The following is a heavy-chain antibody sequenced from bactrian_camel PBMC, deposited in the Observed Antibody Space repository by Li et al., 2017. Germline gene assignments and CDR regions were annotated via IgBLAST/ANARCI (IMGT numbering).Heavy chain of an antibody. CDR2: IDSDGKT. CDR3: AAEVNTDIVGIRISAATCYEYDT. V-gene: IGHV3S53*01. CDR1: GHTYNPSC. J-gene: IGHJ4*01. Sequence: VQLVESGGGSVQTGGSLRLACVFSGHTYNPSCLAWFCQVPGKEREGVGTIDSDGKTTYADHVKGRFTISHDRGKNTVTLKMNGLKPGDSGMYYCAAEVNTDIVGIRISAATCYEYDTWGQGTQVTVS. D-gene: IGHD3*01.